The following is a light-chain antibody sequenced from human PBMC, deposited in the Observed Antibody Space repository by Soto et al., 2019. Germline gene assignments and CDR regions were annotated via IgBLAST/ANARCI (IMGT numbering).Light chain of an antibody. CDR1: QSIFKW. J-gene: IGKJ4*01. CDR3: QQYNTFLT. CDR2: EAS. V-gene: IGKV1-5*03. Sequence: DIQMTQSPTTLSASVGDRVTITCRVSQSIFKWLDWYQQKPGKAPNLVIYEASTLQRGVPSRFSGSGSGTEFTLTLSSLQPDDSATYYCQQYNTFLTFGGGTKV.